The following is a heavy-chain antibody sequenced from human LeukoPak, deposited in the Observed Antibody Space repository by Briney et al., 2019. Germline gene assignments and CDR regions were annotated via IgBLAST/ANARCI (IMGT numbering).Heavy chain of an antibody. V-gene: IGHV4-4*07. CDR1: AGSISSYY. CDR2: IYTSGST. CDR3: ARFGITGTPGAFDI. J-gene: IGHJ3*02. Sequence: SETLSLTCTVSAGSISSYYWSWIRQPAGKGLEWIGRIYTSGSTNYNPSLKSRVTMSVDTSKNQFSLKLSSVTAADTAVYYCARFGITGTPGAFDIWGQGTMVTVSS. D-gene: IGHD1-20*01.